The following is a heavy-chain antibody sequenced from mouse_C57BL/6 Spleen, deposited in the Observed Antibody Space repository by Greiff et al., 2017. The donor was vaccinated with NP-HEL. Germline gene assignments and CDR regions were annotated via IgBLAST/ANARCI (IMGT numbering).Heavy chain of an antibody. J-gene: IGHJ4*01. CDR3: ARQRYYGSSQGDYAMDY. V-gene: IGHV2-6-1*01. D-gene: IGHD1-1*01. CDR2: IWSDGST. Sequence: VKLMESGPGLVAPSQSLSITCTVSGFSLTSYGVHWVRQPPGKGLEWLVVIWSDGSTTYNSALKSRLSLSKDNSKSQVFLKMNSLQTDDTAMYYCARQRYYGSSQGDYAMDYWGQGTSVTVSS. CDR1: GFSLTSYG.